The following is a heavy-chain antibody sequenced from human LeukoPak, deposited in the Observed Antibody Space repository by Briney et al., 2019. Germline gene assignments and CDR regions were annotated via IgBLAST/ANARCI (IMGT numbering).Heavy chain of an antibody. Sequence: GGSLRLSCEASGMNFSNYWMHWVRQAPGKGLVWVSRIKSDGTTTSYIDSVKGRFTISRDNAKNTLFLQMNSLRAEDTAVYYCERGGGFGDFGLNPHSAFAPGGRGTRVPVPS. V-gene: IGHV3-74*01. J-gene: IGHJ5*02. CDR2: IKSDGTTT. CDR1: GMNFSNYW. CDR3: ERGGGFGDFGLNPHSAFAP. D-gene: IGHD3-3*01.